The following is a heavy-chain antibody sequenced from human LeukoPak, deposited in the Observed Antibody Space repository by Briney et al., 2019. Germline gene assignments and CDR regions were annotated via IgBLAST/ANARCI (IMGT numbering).Heavy chain of an antibody. Sequence: SETLSLTCTVSGGSISSYYWSWIRQPPGKGLGWIGYIYYSGSTNYNPSLKSRVTISVDTSKNQFSLKLSSVTAADTAVYYCARLHYDFWSGPNWFDPWGQGTLVTVSS. D-gene: IGHD3-3*01. CDR1: GGSISSYY. V-gene: IGHV4-59*08. CDR3: ARLHYDFWSGPNWFDP. J-gene: IGHJ5*02. CDR2: IYYSGST.